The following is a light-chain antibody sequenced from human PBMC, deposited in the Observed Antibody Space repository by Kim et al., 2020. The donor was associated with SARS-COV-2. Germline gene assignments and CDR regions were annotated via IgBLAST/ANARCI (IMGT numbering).Light chain of an antibody. J-gene: IGLJ2*01. CDR1: NIGSKS. CDR3: QVWESSSVV. V-gene: IGLV3-21*01. Sequence: SYELTQPPSVSVAPGKTARITCGGNNIGSKSEHWYQQKPGQAPVLVLYYDRNRPSGIPVRFSGSNSGNTATLTITRVEAGAEADSDCQVWESSSVVFGGG. CDR2: YDR.